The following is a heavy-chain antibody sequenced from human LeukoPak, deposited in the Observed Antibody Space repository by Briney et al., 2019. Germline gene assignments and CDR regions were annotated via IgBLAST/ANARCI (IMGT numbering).Heavy chain of an antibody. CDR2: INPSGGST. Sequence: ASVKVSCKASGYTFTSYYMHWVRQAPGQGLEWMGIINPSGGSTSYAQKFQGRVTMTRDTSTSTVYMELSSLRSEDTAVYYCASSDSSGYGAFDIWGQGTMVTVSS. CDR1: GYTFTSYY. D-gene: IGHD3-22*01. J-gene: IGHJ3*02. CDR3: ASSDSSGYGAFDI. V-gene: IGHV1-46*01.